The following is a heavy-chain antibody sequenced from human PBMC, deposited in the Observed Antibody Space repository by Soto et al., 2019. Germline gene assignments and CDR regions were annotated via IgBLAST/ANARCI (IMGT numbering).Heavy chain of an antibody. V-gene: IGHV3-23*01. CDR3: AKDAVYGDGGWLVAD. J-gene: IGHJ4*02. CDR2: ITGRGGTI. CDR1: GLSFSKYA. D-gene: IGHD2-21*02. Sequence: DVQLLESGGRLVQPGGSLRLSCAASGLSFSKYAMIWVRQAPGKGQEWVSGITGRGGTIEYAASVKGRFTISRDNSRNTVYLQMNSLRVEDSAMYYCAKDAVYGDGGWLVADWGQGTLVTVS.